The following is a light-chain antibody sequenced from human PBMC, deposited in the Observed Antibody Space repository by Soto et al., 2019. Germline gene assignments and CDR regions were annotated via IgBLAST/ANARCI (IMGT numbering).Light chain of an antibody. J-gene: IGKJ1*01. Sequence: AIRMTQSPSSFSASTGDRVTITCRASQGISSYLAWYQQKPGKAPKLLIYAASTLQSVVPSRFSGSGSGTDFTLTLSCLQSEDFATYYCQQSYSYPWKFGQGTKVEIK. V-gene: IGKV1-8*01. CDR2: AAS. CDR3: QQSYSYPWK. CDR1: QGISSY.